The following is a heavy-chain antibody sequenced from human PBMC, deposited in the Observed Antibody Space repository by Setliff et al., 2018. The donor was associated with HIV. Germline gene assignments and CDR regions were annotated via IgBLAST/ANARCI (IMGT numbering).Heavy chain of an antibody. CDR1: GFTFSDYY. CDR3: ARVPVMATITYWYFDL. V-gene: IGHV3-11*04. J-gene: IGHJ2*01. Sequence: LRLSCAASGFTFSDYYMSWIRQAPGKGLEWISYISRGGRTKYYADSVKGRFTISRGNAKNSLYLQMNSLRAEDTTIYYCARVPVMATITYWYFDLWGRGTLVTVSS. D-gene: IGHD5-12*01. CDR2: ISRGGRTK.